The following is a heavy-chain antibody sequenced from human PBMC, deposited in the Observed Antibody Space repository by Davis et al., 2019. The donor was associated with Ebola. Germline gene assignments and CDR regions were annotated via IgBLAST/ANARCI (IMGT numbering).Heavy chain of an antibody. CDR3: ARVLGNGDLLLDY. J-gene: IGHJ4*02. V-gene: IGHV4-61*01. CDR1: GGSVSSGSNY. D-gene: IGHD4-17*01. Sequence: SETLSLTCTVSGGSVSSGSNYWSWIRQPPGKELEWIWYIYHSGSTIYNPSLKSRVTISIDTSKNQFSLKLSSVTAADTALYFCARVLGNGDLLLDYWGQGTLVTVSS. CDR2: IYHSGST.